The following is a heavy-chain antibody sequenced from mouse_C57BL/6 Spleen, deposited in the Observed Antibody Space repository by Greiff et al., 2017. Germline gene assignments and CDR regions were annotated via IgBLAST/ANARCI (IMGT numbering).Heavy chain of an antibody. CDR2: ISSGGSYT. Sequence: EVMLVESGGDLVKPGGSLKLSCAASGFTFSSYGMSWVRQTPDKRLEWVATISSGGSYTYYPDSVKGRFTISRDNAKNTLYLQMSSLKSEDTAMYYCASGPFDYWGQGTTLTVSS. J-gene: IGHJ2*01. V-gene: IGHV5-6*02. CDR3: ASGPFDY. CDR1: GFTFSSYG.